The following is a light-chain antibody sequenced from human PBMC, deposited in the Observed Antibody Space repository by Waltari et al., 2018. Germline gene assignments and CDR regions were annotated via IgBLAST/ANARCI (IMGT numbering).Light chain of an antibody. Sequence: QSVVTQSPSASGAPGQRVPFSCSGRHPHTGGNTVAWYQQPPGTAPKRLIFNNYQRPSGVPDRFSASKSGTSASLAISGLQSEDEAEYYCVTWDDSLNGWVFGGGTKLAVV. CDR2: NNY. CDR1: HPHTGGNT. J-gene: IGLJ3*02. CDR3: VTWDDSLNGWV. V-gene: IGLV1-44*01.